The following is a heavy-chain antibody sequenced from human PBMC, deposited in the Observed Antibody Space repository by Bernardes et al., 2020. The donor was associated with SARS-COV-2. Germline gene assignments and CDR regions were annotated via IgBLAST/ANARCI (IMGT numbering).Heavy chain of an antibody. Sequence: ASVKVSCKTSGYTFTAYVIIWVRQAPGQGLESMGWLSAYNGYTNYAQKFQGRVTMTTDTSTSTAYMELRSLRSDDTAVYYCARALISDCSGGSCYPDYGDYFDYWGQGTLLTVSS. CDR1: GYTFTAYV. CDR2: LSAYNGYT. V-gene: IGHV1-18*01. J-gene: IGHJ4*02. CDR3: ARALISDCSGGSCYPDYGDYFDY. D-gene: IGHD2-15*01.